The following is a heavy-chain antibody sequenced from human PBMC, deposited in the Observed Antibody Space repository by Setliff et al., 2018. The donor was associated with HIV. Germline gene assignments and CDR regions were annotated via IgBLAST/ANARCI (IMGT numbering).Heavy chain of an antibody. D-gene: IGHD2-2*01. CDR1: GYSFTGYY. J-gene: IGHJ4*02. CDR2: INPKSGAT. CDR3: ARKDGVGYCDSNSCYGIGPIDF. Sequence: SCKASGYSFTGYYVNWARQAPGQGLEWMGRINPKSGATNLAQKFQGRVTLTRDTSVTTVYMELTSPRSDDTAVYYCARKDGVGYCDSNSCYGIGPIDFWGQGSLVTVSS. V-gene: IGHV1-2*06.